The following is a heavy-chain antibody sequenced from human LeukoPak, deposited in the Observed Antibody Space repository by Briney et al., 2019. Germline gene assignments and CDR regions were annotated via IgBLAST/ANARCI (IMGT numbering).Heavy chain of an antibody. D-gene: IGHD3-16*01. J-gene: IGHJ4*02. Sequence: SETLSLTCTVSGGSISSYYWSWIRQPPGKGLEWIGYIYYSGSTNYNPSLKSRVTISVDTSKNQFSLKLSSVTAAVTAVYYCARDRLTYYFDYWGQGTLVTVSS. V-gene: IGHV4-59*01. CDR2: IYYSGST. CDR1: GGSISSYY. CDR3: ARDRLTYYFDY.